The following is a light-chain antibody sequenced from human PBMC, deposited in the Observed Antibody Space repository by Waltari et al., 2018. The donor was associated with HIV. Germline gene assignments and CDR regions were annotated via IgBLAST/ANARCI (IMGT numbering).Light chain of an antibody. CDR1: QSVLYCSNSTNY. V-gene: IGKV4-1*01. CDR3: QQYYSTPRT. J-gene: IGKJ4*01. Sequence: DIVMNQSPDSLAGSLGGRATFHCKSSQSVLYCSNSTNYLAWYQQKPGQPPKLLIYVASTRESGVPDRFSGSGSGTDFTLTISSLQAEDVAVYYCQQYYSTPRTFGGGTKVEIK. CDR2: VAS.